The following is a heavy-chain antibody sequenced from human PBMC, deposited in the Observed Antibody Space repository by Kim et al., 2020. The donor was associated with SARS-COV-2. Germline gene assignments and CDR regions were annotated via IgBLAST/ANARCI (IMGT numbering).Heavy chain of an antibody. D-gene: IGHD3-9*01. V-gene: IGHV1-18*01. Sequence: YTQRLQGRVTITTDTSTSTAYMELRSLRSDDTAVYYCARGYDILTGYKDYWGQGTLVTVSS. J-gene: IGHJ4*02. CDR3: ARGYDILTGYKDY.